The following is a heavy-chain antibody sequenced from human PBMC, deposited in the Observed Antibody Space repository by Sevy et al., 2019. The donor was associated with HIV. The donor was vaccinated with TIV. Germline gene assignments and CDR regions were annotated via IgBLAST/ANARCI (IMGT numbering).Heavy chain of an antibody. CDR3: TRDLYGSGWFYFDY. D-gene: IGHD6-19*01. J-gene: IGHJ4*02. Sequence: GGSLRLSCTASGFTFSDYAMSWVRQAPGKGLEWVGFIKTKTYGGTTEYAASVKGRFIISRDDSKNIAYLQMKSLKTGDTAVYYCTRDLYGSGWFYFDYWGQGTLVTVSS. CDR2: IKTKTYGGTT. CDR1: GFTFSDYA. V-gene: IGHV3-49*04.